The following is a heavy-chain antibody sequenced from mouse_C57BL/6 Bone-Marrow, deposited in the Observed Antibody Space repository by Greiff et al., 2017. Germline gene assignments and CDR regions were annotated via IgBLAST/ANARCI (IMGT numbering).Heavy chain of an antibody. D-gene: IGHD1-1*01. V-gene: IGHV1-81*01. Sequence: QVQLQQSGAELARPGASVKLSCKASGYTFTSYGISWVKQRTGQGLEWIGEIYPRSGNTYYNEKFKGKATLTADKSSSTAYMELRRLTSEDSAVYVCARGPQYYYGSSYCDYWGQGTTLTVSS. CDR3: ARGPQYYYGSSYCDY. J-gene: IGHJ2*01. CDR1: GYTFTSYG. CDR2: IYPRSGNT.